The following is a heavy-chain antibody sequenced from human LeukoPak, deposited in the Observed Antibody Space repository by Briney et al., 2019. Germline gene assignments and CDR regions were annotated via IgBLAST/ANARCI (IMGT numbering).Heavy chain of an antibody. CDR3: ARAPYCIGGSCRFDY. Sequence: SARSLRLSCAVSAFTSSSYWMSCVRQAPGKCLEWVANIKQVGSEKYYVDSVKGRFTISRDNAKNSLYLQMNSLRAEDTAVYYCARAPYCIGGSCRFDYWGQGTLVTVSS. J-gene: IGHJ4*02. D-gene: IGHD2-15*01. V-gene: IGHV3-7*03. CDR2: IKQVGSEK. CDR1: AFTSSSYW.